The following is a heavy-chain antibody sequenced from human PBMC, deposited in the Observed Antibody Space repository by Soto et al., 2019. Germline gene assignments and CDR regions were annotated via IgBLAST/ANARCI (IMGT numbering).Heavy chain of an antibody. CDR3: ALTSGSLDY. V-gene: IGHV3-30-3*01. J-gene: IGHJ4*02. Sequence: PGGSLRLSCAASGFTFSSYAMHWVRQAPGKGLEWVAVISYDGSNKYYADSVKGRFTISRDNSKNTLYLQMNSLRAEDTAVYYCALTSGSLDYWGQGTLVTVSS. D-gene: IGHD3-3*01. CDR1: GFTFSSYA. CDR2: ISYDGSNK.